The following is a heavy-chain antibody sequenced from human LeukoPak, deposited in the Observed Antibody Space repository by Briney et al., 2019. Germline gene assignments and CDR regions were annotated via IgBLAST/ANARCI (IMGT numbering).Heavy chain of an antibody. CDR2: ISATGGTI. Sequence: PGGSLRLSCAASGFTFSSNGMNWVRQAPGKGLEWVSYISATGGTIYYADSVKGRFTISRDNAKNSLYLQMNSLRAEDTAVYYCARGEMATIQLYYFDYWGQGTLVTVSS. CDR3: ARGEMATIQLYYFDY. CDR1: GFTFSSNG. J-gene: IGHJ4*02. D-gene: IGHD5-24*01. V-gene: IGHV3-48*04.